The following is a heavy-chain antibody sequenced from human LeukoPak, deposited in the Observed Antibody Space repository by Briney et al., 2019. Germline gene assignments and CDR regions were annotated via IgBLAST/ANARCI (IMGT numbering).Heavy chain of an antibody. Sequence: GGSLRLSCAASGFTFSSYAMSRVRQAPGKGLEWVSAISGSGGSTYYADSVKGRFTISRDNSKNTLYLQMNSLRAEDTAVYYCAKGFEDDYGDCVPLFDYWGQGTLVTVSP. CDR2: ISGSGGST. V-gene: IGHV3-23*01. CDR3: AKGFEDDYGDCVPLFDY. J-gene: IGHJ4*02. D-gene: IGHD4-17*01. CDR1: GFTFSSYA.